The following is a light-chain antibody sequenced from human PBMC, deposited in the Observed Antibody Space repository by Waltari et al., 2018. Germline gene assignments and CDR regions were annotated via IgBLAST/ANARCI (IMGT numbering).Light chain of an antibody. CDR1: QSVGTW. J-gene: IGKJ2*01. CDR3: QQYSSFST. V-gene: IGKV1-5*03. CDR2: TAS. Sequence: DIQMTQSPFTLSALVGYRATISSRASQSVGTWLAWYQQKPEKAPELLIYTASSLESVVPSRFSGSGSGTEFTLTISILQPDNVATYSCQQYSSFSTFGQGTKLDI.